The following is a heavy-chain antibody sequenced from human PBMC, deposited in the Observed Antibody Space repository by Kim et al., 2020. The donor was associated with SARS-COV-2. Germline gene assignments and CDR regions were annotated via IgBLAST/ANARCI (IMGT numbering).Heavy chain of an antibody. J-gene: IGHJ3*02. Sequence: YAVSVKSRITINPDTSKNQFSLQLNSVTPEDTAVYYCARDRPTGAGAFDIWGQGTMVTVSS. D-gene: IGHD3-10*01. V-gene: IGHV6-1*01. CDR3: ARDRPTGAGAFDI.